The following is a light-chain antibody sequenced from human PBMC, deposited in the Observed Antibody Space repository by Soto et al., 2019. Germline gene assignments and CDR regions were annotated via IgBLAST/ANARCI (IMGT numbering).Light chain of an antibody. V-gene: IGLV1-44*01. CDR2: TTN. CDR1: SSNIGTSS. CDR3: AAWDDCLNGHV. J-gene: IGLJ1*01. Sequence: QSVLTQPHSASGTPGQRVTISGSGSSSNIGTSSVHWFQQLPVTAPNLLISTTNQPPSGVPARFSGSKSGTSASLAISGLQSEDESDYYCAAWDDCLNGHVFGTGTKLTVL.